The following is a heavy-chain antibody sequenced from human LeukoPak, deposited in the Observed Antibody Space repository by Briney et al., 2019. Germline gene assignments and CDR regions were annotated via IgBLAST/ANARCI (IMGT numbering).Heavy chain of an antibody. J-gene: IGHJ4*02. V-gene: IGHV1-3*01. CDR2: INAGNGNT. D-gene: IGHD3-22*01. CDR3: ARVIGYYYDSSGYLDY. CDR1: GYTFSSCA. Sequence: ASVKASCKASGYTFSSCAMHWVRQAPGQRLEWMGWINAGNGNTKYSQKFQGRVTITRDTSASTAHMELSSLRAEDTAVYYCARVIGYYYDSSGYLDYWGQGTLVTVSS.